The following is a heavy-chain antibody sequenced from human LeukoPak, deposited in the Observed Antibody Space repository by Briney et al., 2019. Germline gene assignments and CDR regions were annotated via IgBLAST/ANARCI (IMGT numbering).Heavy chain of an antibody. V-gene: IGHV4-39*07. CDR1: GGSISSSSYY. CDR2: IYYSGST. Sequence: SETLSLTCTVSGGSISSSSYYWGWIRQPPGKGLEWIGSIYYSGSTNYNPSLKSRVTMSVDTSKNQFSLKLSSVTAADTAVYYCARGHNSARRDFDYWGQGTLVTVSS. CDR3: ARGHNSARRDFDY. J-gene: IGHJ4*02. D-gene: IGHD4-23*01.